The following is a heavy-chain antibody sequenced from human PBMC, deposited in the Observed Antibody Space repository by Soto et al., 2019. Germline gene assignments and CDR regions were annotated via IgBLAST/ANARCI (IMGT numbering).Heavy chain of an antibody. D-gene: IGHD3-10*01. CDR2: IIPIFGTA. V-gene: IGHV1-69*01. CDR1: GGTFSSYA. J-gene: IGHJ4*02. CDR3: ARVPFTMVRARRYYFDY. Sequence: QVQLVQSGAEVKKPGSSVKVSCKASGGTFSSYAISWVRQAPGQGLEWMGGIIPIFGTANYAQKFQGRVTIIAEESTSTAYMELSSLRSEDTAVYYCARVPFTMVRARRYYFDYWGQGTLVTVSS.